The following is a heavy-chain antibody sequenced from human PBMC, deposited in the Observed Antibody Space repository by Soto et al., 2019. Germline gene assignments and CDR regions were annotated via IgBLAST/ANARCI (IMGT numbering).Heavy chain of an antibody. J-gene: IGHJ4*02. V-gene: IGHV4-59*01. Sequence: QVQLQESGPGLVKPSETLSLTCSVSGGSISSSYWSWIRQTPGKGMEWIGYIYSSGSTNYNPSLKSRVTISVDTAKKQFSLKLSSVTAADTAVYFCARYEAVAGVFDYWSQGTLVTVSS. CDR1: GGSISSSY. D-gene: IGHD2-15*01. CDR2: IYSSGST. CDR3: ARYEAVAGVFDY.